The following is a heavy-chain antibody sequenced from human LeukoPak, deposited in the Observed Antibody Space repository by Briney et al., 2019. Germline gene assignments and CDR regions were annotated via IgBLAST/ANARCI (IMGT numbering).Heavy chain of an antibody. CDR2: IHYSGST. V-gene: IGHV4-59*02. J-gene: IGHJ4*02. Sequence: SETLSLTCDVSGGSVSGCYWSWIRQPPGKGLEWIGYIHYSGSTNYNSSLRSRVTISVDTSKNQLSLKLSSATPADTAVYYCARDPSGYDYYFDYWAQGTLVTVSS. CDR1: GGSVSGCY. D-gene: IGHD5-12*01. CDR3: ARDPSGYDYYFDY.